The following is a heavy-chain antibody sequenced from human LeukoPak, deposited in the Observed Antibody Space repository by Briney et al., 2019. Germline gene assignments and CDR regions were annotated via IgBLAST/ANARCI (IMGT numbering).Heavy chain of an antibody. Sequence: GGSLRLSCAASGFTFSSYAMSWVRQAPGKGLEWVSAISGSGGSTYYADSVKGRFTISRDNSKNTLYLQMNSLRAEDTAVYYCAKSALYYYDSSGYRYFDYWGQGTLVTVSS. J-gene: IGHJ4*02. CDR2: ISGSGGST. CDR1: GFTFSSYA. D-gene: IGHD3-22*01. CDR3: AKSALYYYDSSGYRYFDY. V-gene: IGHV3-23*01.